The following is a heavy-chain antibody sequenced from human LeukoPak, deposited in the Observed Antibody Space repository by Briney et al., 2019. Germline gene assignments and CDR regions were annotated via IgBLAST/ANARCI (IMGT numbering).Heavy chain of an antibody. J-gene: IGHJ3*02. Sequence: ASVKVSCKASGYTFTGYYMRWVRQAPGQGLEWMGWINPNSGGTNYAQKFQGRVTMTRDTSISTAYMELSRLRSDDTAVYYCARGRDYTDCDAFDIWGQGTMVTVSS. CDR1: GYTFTGYY. V-gene: IGHV1-2*02. CDR3: ARGRDYTDCDAFDI. D-gene: IGHD4-17*01. CDR2: INPNSGGT.